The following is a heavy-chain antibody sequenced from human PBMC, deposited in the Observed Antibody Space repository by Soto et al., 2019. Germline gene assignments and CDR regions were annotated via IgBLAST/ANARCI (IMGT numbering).Heavy chain of an antibody. J-gene: IGHJ3*02. CDR1: GYTFTTYG. Sequence: QVHLVQSGGEVKKPGASVKVSCKASGYTFTTYGINWVRQAPGQGLEWMGWISAYNGHTHYIQKLQGRVTMTTDTSTNTAYMELRSLRSDATAVYYCARDYLGVLTVAGTYAFDIWGQGTMVTVSS. CDR2: ISAYNGHT. V-gene: IGHV1-18*01. D-gene: IGHD6-19*01. CDR3: ARDYLGVLTVAGTYAFDI.